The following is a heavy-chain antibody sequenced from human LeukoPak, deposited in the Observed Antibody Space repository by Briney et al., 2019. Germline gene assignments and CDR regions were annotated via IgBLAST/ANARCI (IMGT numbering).Heavy chain of an antibody. D-gene: IGHD1-1*01. CDR2: IYYSGNT. CDR3: ARNWNDFLPNNWFDP. J-gene: IGHJ5*02. Sequence: SETLSLTCTVSGDSVSSSSYYWGWIRQPPGKGLEWIGSIYYSGNTYYNPSLKSRVTISVDTSKNQFSLKLSSVSAADTAVFYCARNWNDFLPNNWFDPWGRGTLVTVSS. V-gene: IGHV4-39*01. CDR1: GDSVSSSSYY.